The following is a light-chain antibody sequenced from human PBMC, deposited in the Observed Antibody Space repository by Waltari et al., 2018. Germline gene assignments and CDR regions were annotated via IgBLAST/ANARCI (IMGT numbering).Light chain of an antibody. Sequence: EIVMTQSPATLSVSPGERAILSCRASQSITSNLAWYQQKPGQAPSLLIYGASTRATDIPGRSSGSGSGTEFNLTISSLQSEDFAVYYCQQYHNWPPLTFGGGTKVEIK. J-gene: IGKJ4*01. CDR1: QSITSN. V-gene: IGKV3D-15*01. CDR3: QQYHNWPPLT. CDR2: GAS.